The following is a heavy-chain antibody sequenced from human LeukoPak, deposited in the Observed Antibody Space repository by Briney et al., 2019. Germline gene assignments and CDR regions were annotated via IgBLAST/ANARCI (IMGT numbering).Heavy chain of an antibody. CDR2: ISAYNGNT. J-gene: IGHJ5*02. Sequence: GASVKVSCKASGYTFTSYGISWVRQAPGQGLEWMGWISAYNGNTNYAQKLQGRVTMTTDTSTSTAYMELRSLRSDDTAVYYCARARQRYYDILTGYYGPPPTPFDPWGQGTLVTVSS. CDR1: GYTFTSYG. CDR3: ARARQRYYDILTGYYGPPPTPFDP. V-gene: IGHV1-18*01. D-gene: IGHD3-9*01.